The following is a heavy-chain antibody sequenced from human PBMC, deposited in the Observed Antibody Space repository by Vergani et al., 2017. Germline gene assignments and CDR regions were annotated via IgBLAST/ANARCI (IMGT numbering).Heavy chain of an antibody. CDR3: ARGGYSYGYGTQRITINGSSRFDP. J-gene: IGHJ5*02. CDR1: GYTFTSYD. Sequence: QVQLVQSGAEVKKPGASVKVSCKASGYTFTSYDINWVRQDTGQGLEWMGWMNPNSGNTGYAQKLQGRVTMNRNTSRSTADMELSRLRSEDTAGYYGARGGYSYGYGTQRITINGSSRFDPWGQGTLVTVSS. CDR2: MNPNSGNT. V-gene: IGHV1-8*01. D-gene: IGHD5-18*01.